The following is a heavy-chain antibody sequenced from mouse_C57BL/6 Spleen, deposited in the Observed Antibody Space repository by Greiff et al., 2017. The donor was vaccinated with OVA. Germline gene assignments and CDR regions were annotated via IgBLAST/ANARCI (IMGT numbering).Heavy chain of an antibody. CDR3: TSYYGSSYENYFDY. V-gene: IGHV14-1*01. D-gene: IGHD1-1*01. J-gene: IGHJ2*01. CDR2: IDPEDGDT. CDR1: GFNIKDYY. Sequence: DVQLQESGAELVRPGASVKLSCTASGFNIKDYYMHWVKQRPEQGLEWIGRIDPEDGDTEYAPKFQGKATMTADTSSNTAYLQLSSLTSEDTAVYYCTSYYGSSYENYFDYWGQGTTLTVSS.